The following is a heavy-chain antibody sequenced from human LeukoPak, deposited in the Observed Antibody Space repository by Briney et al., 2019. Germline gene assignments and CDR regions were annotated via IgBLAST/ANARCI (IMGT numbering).Heavy chain of an antibody. CDR2: FYVGGAT. CDR3: ARRDGYNFFDY. V-gene: IGHV3-53*01. Sequence: GGSLRLSCAASGFTFSSYEMNWVRQAPGKGLEWVSVFYVGGATYYTDSVKGRFTISRDNSENTLYLQMKSLRAEDTAVYYCARRDGYNFFDYWGQGTLVTVSS. J-gene: IGHJ4*02. D-gene: IGHD5-24*01. CDR1: GFTFSSYE.